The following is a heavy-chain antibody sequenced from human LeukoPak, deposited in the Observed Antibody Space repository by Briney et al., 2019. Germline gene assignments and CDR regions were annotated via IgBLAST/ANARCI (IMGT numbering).Heavy chain of an antibody. D-gene: IGHD3-16*01. V-gene: IGHV3-7*01. CDR3: ARVGGVYESDI. CDR1: GFTFSNYW. Sequence: GGSLRLSCAASGFTFSNYWMTWVRQAPGKGLEWVASIKPDGSEKYYVDSMKGRFTISRDNAKNSLFLQMNSLRAEDTAVYYCARVGGVYESDIWGQGTLVTVSS. CDR2: IKPDGSEK. J-gene: IGHJ4*02.